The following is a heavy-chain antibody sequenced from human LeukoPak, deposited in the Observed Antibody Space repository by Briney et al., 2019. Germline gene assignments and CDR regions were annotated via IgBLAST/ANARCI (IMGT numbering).Heavy chain of an antibody. CDR3: TRRDDARSGYWYYYYMVV. CDR1: GFTFSGSA. V-gene: IGHV3-73*01. Sequence: GGSLRLSCAASGFTFSGSAMHWVRQASGKGLEWVGRIRSRANSYATAYAASVKGRITMSRDDSKNRAYLQMNGLKTEHTAVYYCTRRDDARSGYWYYYYMVVWGKGTTVTVSS. CDR2: IRSRANSYAT. D-gene: IGHD3-3*01. J-gene: IGHJ6*03.